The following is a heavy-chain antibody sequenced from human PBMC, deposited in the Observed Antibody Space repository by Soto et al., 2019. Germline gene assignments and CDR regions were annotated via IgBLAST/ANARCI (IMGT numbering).Heavy chain of an antibody. Sequence: QITLTESGPTLVKPTQTLTLTCTFSGFSFSTSAVGVGWIRQPPGKALEWLALIYWADDKRYSPFLKSRLTITSDTATSQVVLTMTNMDPVDTVTYYCAHLYWAASVTRYYLEYWGQGTLVTVSS. V-gene: IGHV2-5*02. D-gene: IGHD2-15*01. CDR1: GFSFSTSAVG. CDR2: IYWADDK. CDR3: AHLYWAASVTRYYLEY. J-gene: IGHJ4*02.